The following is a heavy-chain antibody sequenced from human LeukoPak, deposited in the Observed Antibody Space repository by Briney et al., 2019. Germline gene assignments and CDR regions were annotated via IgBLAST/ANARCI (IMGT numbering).Heavy chain of an antibody. CDR1: GYTFTSYY. CDR3: ARVGSGSYYNDY. Sequence: ASVKVSCKASGYTFTSYYMHWVRQAPGQGLEWMGWISAYNGNTNYAQKLQGRVTMTTDTSTSTAYMELRSLRSDDTAVYYCARVGSGSYYNDYWGQGTLVTVSS. J-gene: IGHJ4*02. V-gene: IGHV1-18*04. CDR2: ISAYNGNT. D-gene: IGHD1-26*01.